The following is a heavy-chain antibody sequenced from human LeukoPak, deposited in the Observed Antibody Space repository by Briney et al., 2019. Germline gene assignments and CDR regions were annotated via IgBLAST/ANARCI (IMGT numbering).Heavy chain of an antibody. J-gene: IGHJ4*02. CDR2: IKSDGST. CDR3: AKDWLGTISILGVVTHYFDY. V-gene: IGHV3-74*01. D-gene: IGHD3-3*01. Sequence: GSLRLSCAASGFTFSSYWMHWVRQTPGKGLVWVSRIKSDGSTIYADSVKGRFTISRDNSKNTLYLQMNSLRAEDTAVYFCAKDWLGTISILGVVTHYFDYWGQGTLVTVSS. CDR1: GFTFSSYW.